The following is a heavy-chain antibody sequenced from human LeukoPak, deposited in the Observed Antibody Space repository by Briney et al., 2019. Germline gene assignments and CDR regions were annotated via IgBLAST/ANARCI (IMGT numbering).Heavy chain of an antibody. V-gene: IGHV4-59*12. CDR2: IYYSGST. CDR1: GGSISSYY. D-gene: IGHD2-2*01. CDR3: ARVGRYDYFDY. J-gene: IGHJ4*02. Sequence: SETLSLTCTVSGGSISSYYWSWIRQPPGKGLEWIGYIYYSGSTYYNPSLKSRVTISVDTSKNQFSLKLSSVTAADTAVYYCARVGRYDYFDYWGQGTLVTVSS.